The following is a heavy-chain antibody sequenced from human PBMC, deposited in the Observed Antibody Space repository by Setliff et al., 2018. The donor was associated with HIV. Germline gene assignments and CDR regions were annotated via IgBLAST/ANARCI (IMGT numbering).Heavy chain of an antibody. CDR2: INPSIGST. Sequence: ASVKVSCKAYGYTFINYGITWVRQAPGRGLQWMGRINPSIGSTNYAQNFQGRATMTRDTSVNTAFMELSNLRSDDTAVYYCARDLEPHYGDFGPFDYWGPGTLVTVSS. J-gene: IGHJ4*02. D-gene: IGHD4-17*01. CDR3: ARDLEPHYGDFGPFDY. V-gene: IGHV1-2*06. CDR1: GYTFINYG.